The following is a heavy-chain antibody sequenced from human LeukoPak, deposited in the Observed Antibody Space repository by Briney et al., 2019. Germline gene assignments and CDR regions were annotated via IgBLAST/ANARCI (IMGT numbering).Heavy chain of an antibody. CDR1: GYTLNAYY. V-gene: IGHV1-2*02. CDR2: INPNSGRA. Sequence: ASVKVSCKASGYTLNAYYMHWVRQAPGQGLEWIGWINPNSGRANYAQKFQGRVTMTRDTSISTAYMELSRLRSDDTAVYYCVRVAVVYYDSSWFDPWGQGTLVTVSS. J-gene: IGHJ5*02. D-gene: IGHD3-22*01. CDR3: VRVAVVYYDSSWFDP.